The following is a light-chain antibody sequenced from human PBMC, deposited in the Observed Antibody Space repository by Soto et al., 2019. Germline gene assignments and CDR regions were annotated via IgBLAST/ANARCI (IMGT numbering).Light chain of an antibody. V-gene: IGKV1-5*01. CDR1: KSISSW. J-gene: IGKJ4*01. Sequence: DIQMTQSPSILSASVGDRVTITCRASKSISSWLAWYQQKPGKAPKLLIYDASSLESGVPSRFSGSGSGTEFTLTISSLQPDDFATYYCQQYNSYSLTFGGGTKVEIK. CDR3: QQYNSYSLT. CDR2: DAS.